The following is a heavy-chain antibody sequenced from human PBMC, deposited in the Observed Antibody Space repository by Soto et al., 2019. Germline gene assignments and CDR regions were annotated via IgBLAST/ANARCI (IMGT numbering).Heavy chain of an antibody. CDR1: GHSFTSYY. Sequence: XSVKVSCTASGHSFTSYYMHWVRRAPGQGLEWIGIINLSAGSTGYAQKFQGRVTITRDTSTSAVYMDMSSLRSEDTAVYYCASRDNDILTTYRYSMDVWGQGTTVTVSS. CDR3: ASRDNDILTTYRYSMDV. D-gene: IGHD3-9*01. J-gene: IGHJ6*02. CDR2: INLSAGST. V-gene: IGHV1-46*01.